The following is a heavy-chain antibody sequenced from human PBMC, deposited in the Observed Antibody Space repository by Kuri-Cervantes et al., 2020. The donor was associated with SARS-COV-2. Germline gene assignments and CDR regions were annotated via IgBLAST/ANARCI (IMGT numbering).Heavy chain of an antibody. CDR3: ARGERNFDY. V-gene: IGHV4-61*09. Sequence: LRLSCIVSSGSLSSGNYSWNWIRQPAGKGLEWIGHIYTSGSTNSNPSLKSRVTISVDTSKHQFSLKLNSVTAADTAVYYCARGERNFDYWGQGTLVTVSS. J-gene: IGHJ4*02. D-gene: IGHD1-1*01. CDR2: IYTSGST. CDR1: SGSLSSGNYS.